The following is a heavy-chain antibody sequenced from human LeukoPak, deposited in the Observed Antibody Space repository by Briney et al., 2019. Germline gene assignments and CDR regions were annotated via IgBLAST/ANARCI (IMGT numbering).Heavy chain of an antibody. V-gene: IGHV3-7*03. CDR3: AKLQTAVVPAATLGFDS. D-gene: IGHD2-2*01. J-gene: IGHJ4*02. Sequence: GGSLRLSCAASGFTFSSHWMSWVRQAPGKGLEWVANIKKDGSEKYYVDAVKGRFTISRDNAKTSLYLQMNSLRAEDTAIYYCAKLQTAVVPAATLGFDSWGQGTLVTVSS. CDR1: GFTFSSHW. CDR2: IKKDGSEK.